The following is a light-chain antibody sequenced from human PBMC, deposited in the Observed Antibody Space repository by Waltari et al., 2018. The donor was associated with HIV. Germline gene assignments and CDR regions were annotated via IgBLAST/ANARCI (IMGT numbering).Light chain of an antibody. CDR2: KVS. Sequence: DIQMTQSPSTLSASVGARVPITCRASRNIRNWLAWYQQKPGKAPKLLIYKVSTLGSGVPSRFSGSGSGTEFTLTISGLQPDDSATYYCQQFNYFWTCGQGTKVEIK. CDR3: QQFNYFWT. CDR1: RNIRNW. V-gene: IGKV1-5*03. J-gene: IGKJ1*01.